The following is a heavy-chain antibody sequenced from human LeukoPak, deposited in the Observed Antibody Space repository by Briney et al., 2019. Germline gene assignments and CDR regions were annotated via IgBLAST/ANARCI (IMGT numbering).Heavy chain of an antibody. J-gene: IGHJ4*02. CDR2: IYWNDNK. D-gene: IGHD3-22*01. CDR3: AFHVSSGQFDY. CDR1: GFSLSTSGVG. Sequence: SGPTLVNPTQTLTLTCTFSGFSLSTSGVGVGWIRQPPGKALEWLTLIYWNDNKRYSPSLKSRLTITKDTSKNQVVLTMTNMDPVDTATYFCAFHVSSGQFDYWGQGTLVTVSS. V-gene: IGHV2-5*01.